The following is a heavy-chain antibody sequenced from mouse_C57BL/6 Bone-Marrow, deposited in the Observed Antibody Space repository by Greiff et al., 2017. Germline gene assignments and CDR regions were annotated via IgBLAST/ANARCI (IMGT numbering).Heavy chain of an antibody. CDR1: GYTFTSYG. J-gene: IGHJ3*01. V-gene: IGHV1-81*01. D-gene: IGHD1-1*01. CDR2: IYPRSGNT. Sequence: VQLQQSGAELARPGASVKLSCKASGYTFTSYGISWVKQRTGQGLEWIGEIYPRSGNTYYNEKFKGKATLTADKSSSTAYMELRSLTSEDSAVYFCARATSGSSFWFAYWGQGTLVTVSA. CDR3: ARATSGSSFWFAY.